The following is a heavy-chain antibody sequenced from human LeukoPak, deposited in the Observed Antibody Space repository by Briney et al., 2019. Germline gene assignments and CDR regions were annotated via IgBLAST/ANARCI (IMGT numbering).Heavy chain of an antibody. CDR1: GFTFSDYY. J-gene: IGHJ6*03. CDR2: ITSSGTYT. V-gene: IGHV3-21*01. D-gene: IGHD1-26*01. CDR3: ARDPYSGNYGTYYYYYMDV. Sequence: PGGSLRLSCAVSGFTFSDYYMDWVRQAPGKAMEWVSSITSSGTYTFYADSVKGRFTISRDNAKNSLYLQMDSLGPEDTAVYYCARDPYSGNYGTYYYYYMDVWGKGTTVTISS.